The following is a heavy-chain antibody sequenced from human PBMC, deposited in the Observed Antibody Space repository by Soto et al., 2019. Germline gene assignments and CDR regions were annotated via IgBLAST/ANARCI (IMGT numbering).Heavy chain of an antibody. Sequence: ASVKVSCKASGYTLTSYGISWVRQAPGQGLEWMGWINAGNGNTKYSQKFQGRVTITRDTSASTAYMELSSLRSEDTAVYYCARDPYDYIWGSYDYYYMDVWGKGTTVTVSS. D-gene: IGHD3-16*01. CDR1: GYTLTSYG. V-gene: IGHV1-3*01. CDR3: ARDPYDYIWGSYDYYYMDV. J-gene: IGHJ6*03. CDR2: INAGNGNT.